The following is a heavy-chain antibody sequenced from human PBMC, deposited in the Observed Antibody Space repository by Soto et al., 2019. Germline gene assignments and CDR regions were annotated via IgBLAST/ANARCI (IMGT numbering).Heavy chain of an antibody. J-gene: IGHJ4*02. CDR1: GFTFSSYE. CDR3: ARDLGYSYGHKYYFDY. Sequence: GGSLRLSCAASGFTFSSYEMNLVRQSPGKGLEWVSYISSSGSTIYYADSVKGRFTISRDNAKNSLYLQMNSLRAEDTAVYYCARDLGYSYGHKYYFDYWGQGNMVTIYS. CDR2: ISSSGSTI. V-gene: IGHV3-48*03. D-gene: IGHD5-18*01.